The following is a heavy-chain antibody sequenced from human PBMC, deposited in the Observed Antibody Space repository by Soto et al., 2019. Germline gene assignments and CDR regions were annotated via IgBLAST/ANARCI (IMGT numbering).Heavy chain of an antibody. V-gene: IGHV4-31*03. D-gene: IGHD2-15*01. CDR2: INHSGST. CDR3: ARGGYCSGGSCYLGPLGY. CDR1: GGSISSGVYY. J-gene: IGHJ4*02. Sequence: SETLSLTCTVAGGSISSGVYYWSWIRQHPGKGLEWIGHINHSGSTYYNPSLKSRVTISEDTSKNQFSLKLSSVTAADTAVYYCARGGYCSGGSCYLGPLGYWGQGTPVTVSS.